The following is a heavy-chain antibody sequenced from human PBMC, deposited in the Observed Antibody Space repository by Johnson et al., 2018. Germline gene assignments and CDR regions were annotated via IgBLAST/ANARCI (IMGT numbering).Heavy chain of an antibody. CDR2: IYYRRSS. CDR1: GDSISGNY. J-gene: IGHJ3*02. D-gene: IGHD2-2*01. CDR3: ARVFSYASKPSDAFAI. Sequence: QVQLQESGPGLVKPSETLSLTCTVSGDSISGNYWTWIRQPPGKGLEWIGYIYYRRSSNYNLSLKSRVTISVDTSKNQLSLTLSSVIASDTAVYYCARVFSYASKPSDAFAIWGQGTTVTVSS. V-gene: IGHV4-59*01.